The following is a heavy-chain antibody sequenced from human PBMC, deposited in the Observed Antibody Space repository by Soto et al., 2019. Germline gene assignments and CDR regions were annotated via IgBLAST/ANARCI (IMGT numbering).Heavy chain of an antibody. CDR2: SFSNDEK. CDR3: ARIRDFWSGYYPNWFDP. V-gene: IGHV2-26*01. D-gene: IGHD3-3*01. CDR1: GFSLSNARMG. Sequence: KESGPVLVKPTETLTLTCTVSGFSLSNARMGVSWIRQPPGKALEWLAHSFSNDEKSYSTSLKSRLTISKDTSKSQVVLTMTNMDPVDTATYYCARIRDFWSGYYPNWFDPWGQGTLVTVSS. J-gene: IGHJ5*02.